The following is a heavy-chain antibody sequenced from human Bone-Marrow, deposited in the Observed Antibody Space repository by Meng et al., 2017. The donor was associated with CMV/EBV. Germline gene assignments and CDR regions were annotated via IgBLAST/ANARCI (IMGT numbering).Heavy chain of an antibody. V-gene: IGHV3-74*01. J-gene: IGHJ6*02. Sequence: GESLKISCAASGFTFSTYWMHWVRQAPGKGLVWVSRINSDGSSTSYADSVKGRFTISRDNAKNTLYLQMNSLRAEDTAVYYCARDGGPVPAAYYYYYGMDVWGQGTTVAVSS. D-gene: IGHD2-2*01. CDR2: INSDGSST. CDR1: GFTFSTYW. CDR3: ARDGGPVPAAYYYYYGMDV.